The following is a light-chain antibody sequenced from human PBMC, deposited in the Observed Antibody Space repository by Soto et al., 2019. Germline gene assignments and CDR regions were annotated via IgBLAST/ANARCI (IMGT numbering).Light chain of an antibody. V-gene: IGLV1-44*01. CDR2: DNN. CDR3: AGWDGSLRGFV. Sequence: QSVLTQPPSASGTHGQRVTISCSGSSSNIGRDPVNWYQELPGTAPKLLIYDNNQRPSGVPDRFSGSKSGTSASLAISGLQSEDEADYFCAGWDGSLRGFVFGTGTKATVL. J-gene: IGLJ1*01. CDR1: SSNIGRDP.